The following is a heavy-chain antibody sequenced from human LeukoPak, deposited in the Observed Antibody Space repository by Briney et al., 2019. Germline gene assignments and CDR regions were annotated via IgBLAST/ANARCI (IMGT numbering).Heavy chain of an antibody. CDR2: FDPEDGET. J-gene: IGHJ3*02. CDR3: ARDRYYNILTGFRRSDGFDI. D-gene: IGHD3-9*01. Sequence: ASVKVSCKVSGYTLTELSMHWVRQAPGKGLEWMGGFDPEDGETICAQKFQGRVTMTEDTSTDTAYMELSSLRSDDTAVYYCARDRYYNILTGFRRSDGFDIWGQGTMVTVSS. CDR1: GYTLTELS. V-gene: IGHV1-24*01.